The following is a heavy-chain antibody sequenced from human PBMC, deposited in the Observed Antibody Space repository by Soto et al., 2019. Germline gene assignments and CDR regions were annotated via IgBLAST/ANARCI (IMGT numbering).Heavy chain of an antibody. D-gene: IGHD2-15*01. CDR3: AREPGNCSGGSCYYGMDV. V-gene: IGHV1-2*02. CDR1: GYTFTAYY. CDR2: INPNNGDT. Sequence: ASVKVSCKASGYTFTAYYIHWVRQAPGQGLEWMGWINPNNGDTKYAQKFQGRVTMTRDTSISTAYMELSSLTSDDTAVYYCAREPGNCSGGSCYYGMDVWGQGTTVTVSS. J-gene: IGHJ6*02.